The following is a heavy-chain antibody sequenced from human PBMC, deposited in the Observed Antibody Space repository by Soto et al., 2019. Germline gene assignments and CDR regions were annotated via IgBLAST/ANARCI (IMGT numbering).Heavy chain of an antibody. Sequence: PSETLSLTCSVSGGSISGSSYYWGWIRQPPGKGLEWIGSIYYSGSTYYSPSLKSRVTVSVDTAKNQFSLNLSSVTAADTAVYYCASNSYRTWGQGILVTVS. J-gene: IGHJ1*01. CDR3: ASNSYRT. CDR1: GGSISGSSYY. CDR2: IYYSGST. V-gene: IGHV4-39*01. D-gene: IGHD2-21*01.